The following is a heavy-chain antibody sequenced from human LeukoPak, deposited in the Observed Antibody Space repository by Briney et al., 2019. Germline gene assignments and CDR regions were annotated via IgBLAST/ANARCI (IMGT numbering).Heavy chain of an antibody. CDR2: IKGNGDTT. V-gene: IGHV3-43*02. J-gene: IGHJ4*02. CDR3: AKDTGSGWSFDY. CDR1: GFTFRNYA. Sequence: QPGGSLRLSCAASGFTFRNYAMHWVRQAPGKGLEWVSLIKGNGDTTYTDSVKGRFIISRDNSKNSLYLQINSLRTEDTALYYCAKDTGSGWSFDYWGLGTLVTVSS. D-gene: IGHD6-19*01.